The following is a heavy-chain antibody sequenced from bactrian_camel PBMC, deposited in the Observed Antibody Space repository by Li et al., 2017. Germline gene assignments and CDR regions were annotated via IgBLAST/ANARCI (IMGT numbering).Heavy chain of an antibody. CDR2: SDTDGRT. D-gene: IGHD3*01. J-gene: IGHJ6*01. CDR3: AARRFPRIDVLSQDAALSPGEYNA. V-gene: IGHV3S10*01. CDR1: GFAISKHG. Sequence: DVQLVESGGGLVQSGGSLTLTCVASGFAISKHGMSWVRRPPGKDLEYVATSDTDGRTHYRESVEGRFTISRDNAEKKLYLQMNNLKREDTAIYYCAARRFPRIDVLSQDAALSPGEYNAWGQGTQVTVS.